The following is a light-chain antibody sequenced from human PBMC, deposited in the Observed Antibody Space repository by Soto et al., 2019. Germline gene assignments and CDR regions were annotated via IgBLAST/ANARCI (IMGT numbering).Light chain of an antibody. CDR2: GAF. CDR3: QQYSDSIT. V-gene: IGKV3-20*01. Sequence: IFLTQSPGSLSLSSGERATLSCRASQTVRSSYLAWYQQRPGQPPKLLIYGAFNRAIGTPDRVSGSESGRDYNLTISRLDPEDSAVYYCQQYSDSITFGGGTKVEI. J-gene: IGKJ4*01. CDR1: QTVRSSY.